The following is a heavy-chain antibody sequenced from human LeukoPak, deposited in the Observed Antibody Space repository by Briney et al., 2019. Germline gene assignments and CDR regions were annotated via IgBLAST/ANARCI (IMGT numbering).Heavy chain of an antibody. CDR1: GGTLSSYA. CDR2: IIPIFGTA. CDR3: ARADYSNYANWFDP. D-gene: IGHD4-11*01. J-gene: IGHJ5*02. Sequence: GSSVKVSCKASGGTLSSYAISWVRQAPGQGLEWMGGIIPIFGTANYAQKFQGRVTITADESTSTAYMELSSLRSEDTAVYYCARADYSNYANWFDPWGQGTLVTVSS. V-gene: IGHV1-69*01.